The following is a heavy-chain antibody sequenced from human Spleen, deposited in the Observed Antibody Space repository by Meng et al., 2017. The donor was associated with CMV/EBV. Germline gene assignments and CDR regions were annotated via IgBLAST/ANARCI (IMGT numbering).Heavy chain of an antibody. CDR2: IRSKAYGETI. CDR3: ARAISG. CDR1: GFTFGDYV. J-gene: IGHJ4*02. V-gene: IGHV3-49*04. Sequence: GESLKISCTTSGFTFGDYVMTWVRQAPGKGLEWVGFIRSKAYGETIEYAASVKGRFTISRDDSKSIAYLQMNSLETEDTGVYYCARAISGWGQGTLVTVSS. D-gene: IGHD3-3*02.